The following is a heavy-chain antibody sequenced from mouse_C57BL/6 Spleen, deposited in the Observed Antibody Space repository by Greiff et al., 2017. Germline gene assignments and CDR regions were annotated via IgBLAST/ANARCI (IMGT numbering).Heavy chain of an antibody. CDR2: INPCTGGT. Sequence: VQLQQSGPELVKPGASVKISCKASGYSFTGYYMNWVKQSPEQSLEWIGEINPCTGGTNYNQKFKGKATLTVDKSSSTAYMYLNSLTSEDSAVYYVAGGTWTLDYWGQSTTLTVSS. CDR1: GYSFTGYY. CDR3: AGGTWTLDY. J-gene: IGHJ2*01. D-gene: IGHD3-3*01. V-gene: IGHV1-42*01.